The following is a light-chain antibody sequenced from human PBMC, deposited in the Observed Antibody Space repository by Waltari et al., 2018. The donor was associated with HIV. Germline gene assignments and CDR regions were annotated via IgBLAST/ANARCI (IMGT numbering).Light chain of an antibody. CDR3: QQYGSSPFT. V-gene: IGKV3-20*01. Sequence: EIVLTQSPGTLSLSPGERATLSCRASQSVSSGYLAWYQQKPGQAPRLLLYGASSRATGIPDRFSGSGSETDFTLTISRLEPEDFAVYYCQQYGSSPFTFGPGTKVDIK. CDR2: GAS. J-gene: IGKJ3*01. CDR1: QSVSSGY.